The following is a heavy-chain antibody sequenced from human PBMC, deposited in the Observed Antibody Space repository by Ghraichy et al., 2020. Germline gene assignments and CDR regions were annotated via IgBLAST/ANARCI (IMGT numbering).Heavy chain of an antibody. D-gene: IGHD3-22*01. Sequence: SCATSGFTFSGYWMHWVRQAPGKGLVWVSRISSDGSSTSYADSVKGRFTISRDNAKNTLYLQMNSLRAEDTAVYYCAREFDSSLYWYFDLWGRGTLVTVSS. CDR1: GFTFSGYW. J-gene: IGHJ2*01. V-gene: IGHV3-74*01. CDR2: ISSDGSST. CDR3: AREFDSSLYWYFDL.